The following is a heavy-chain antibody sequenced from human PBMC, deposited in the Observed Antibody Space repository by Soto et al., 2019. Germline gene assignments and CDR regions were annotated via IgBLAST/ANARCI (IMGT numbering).Heavy chain of an antibody. Sequence: SETLSLTCTVSGGSISSGGYYWSWIRQHPGKGLEWIGYIYYSGSTYYNPSLKSRVTISVDTSKNQFSLKLSSVTAADTAVYYCARGVRFLEWLKEIDYWGQGTLVTVSS. J-gene: IGHJ4*02. CDR2: IYYSGST. CDR1: GGSISSGGYY. V-gene: IGHV4-31*03. D-gene: IGHD3-3*01. CDR3: ARGVRFLEWLKEIDY.